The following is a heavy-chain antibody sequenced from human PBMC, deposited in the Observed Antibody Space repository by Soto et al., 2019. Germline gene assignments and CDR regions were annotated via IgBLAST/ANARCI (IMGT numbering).Heavy chain of an antibody. CDR2: IGYSGTSI. CDR1: GFTFSDCY. J-gene: IGHJ5*02. V-gene: IGHV3-11*01. D-gene: IGHD3-22*01. Sequence: WGSLRLSFVASGFTFSDCYMTWIRQAPGKGLEGVSHIGYSGTSIYYADSVKGRFTISRDNANKSLYLHMNSLRVDEPAVYYCARATAFVYSGFFDXWGQGTLVTVSX. CDR3: ARATAFVYSGFFDX.